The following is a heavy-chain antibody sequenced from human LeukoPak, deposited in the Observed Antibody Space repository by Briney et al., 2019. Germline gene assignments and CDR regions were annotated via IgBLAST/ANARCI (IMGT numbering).Heavy chain of an antibody. V-gene: IGHV4-59*08. Sequence: AETLSLTCIVSGGSLNNHYWTWLRQTPGKGLEGVGDIHYTGTTKFNPSLKSRVTISVDTSKNQFSLELSSVTATDTAVYFCATNRAGTYDRPFEIWGQGTMVTVSS. D-gene: IGHD1-26*01. J-gene: IGHJ3*02. CDR2: IHYTGTT. CDR3: ATNRAGTYDRPFEI. CDR1: GGSLNNHY.